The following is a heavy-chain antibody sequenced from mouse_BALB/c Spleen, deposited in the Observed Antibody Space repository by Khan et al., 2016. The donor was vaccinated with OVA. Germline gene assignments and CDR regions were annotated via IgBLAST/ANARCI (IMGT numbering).Heavy chain of an antibody. CDR3: ARNYYYDEGLAY. CDR2: IWSGGST. J-gene: IGHJ3*01. V-gene: IGHV2-2*02. Sequence: VKLEESGPGLVQPSQSLSITCTVSGFSLTTYGVHWVRQSPGKGLEWLGVIWSGGSTDYNAAFISRLSISKDSSKSQVFFKMNSLQVNDTAIYYCARNYYYDEGLAYWGQGTLVTVSA. CDR1: GFSLTTYG. D-gene: IGHD2-4*01.